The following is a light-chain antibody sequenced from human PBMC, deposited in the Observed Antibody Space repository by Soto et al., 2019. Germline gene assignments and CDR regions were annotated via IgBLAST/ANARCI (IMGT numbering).Light chain of an antibody. V-gene: IGKV3-15*01. J-gene: IGKJ2*01. CDR3: QQYNNWPPYT. CDR1: QSLRSK. Sequence: EIVMTQSPATLSASPGERATLSCRASQSLRSKLAWYQHKPCQAPRLLIYGASTRATGIPARFSGSGSGTEFTLTISSLQSEDFAVYYCQQYNNWPPYTFGQGTKLEIK. CDR2: GAS.